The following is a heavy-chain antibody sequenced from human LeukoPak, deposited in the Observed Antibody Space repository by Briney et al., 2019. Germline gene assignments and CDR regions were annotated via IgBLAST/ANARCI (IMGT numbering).Heavy chain of an antibody. V-gene: IGHV1-46*01. D-gene: IGHD4/OR15-4a*01. CDR1: GYTFTSYY. CDR2: INPSGGST. CDR3: AREDYLHPWFDP. Sequence: ASVKVSCKASGYTFTSYYMHWVRQAPGQGLEWMGIINPSGGSTSYAQKFQGRVAMTRDTSTSTVYMELSSLRSEDTAVYYCAREDYLHPWFDPWGQGTLVTVSS. J-gene: IGHJ5*02.